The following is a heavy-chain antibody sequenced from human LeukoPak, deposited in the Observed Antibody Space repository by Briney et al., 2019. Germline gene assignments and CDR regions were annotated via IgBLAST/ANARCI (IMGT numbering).Heavy chain of an antibody. Sequence: SETLSLTCAVYGGSFSGYYWSWIRQPPGKGLEWIGEINHSGSTNYNPSLKSRVTISVDTSKNQFSLKLSSVTAADTAVYYCASGGGPTNWFDPGGREPWSPSPQ. CDR2: INHSGST. CDR3: ASGGGPTNWFDP. J-gene: IGHJ5*02. CDR1: GGSFSGYY. V-gene: IGHV4-34*01. D-gene: IGHD1-26*01.